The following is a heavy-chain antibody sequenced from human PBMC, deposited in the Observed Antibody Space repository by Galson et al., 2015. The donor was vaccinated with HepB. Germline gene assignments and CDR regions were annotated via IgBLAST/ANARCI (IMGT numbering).Heavy chain of an antibody. J-gene: IGHJ6*02. CDR2: INTNTGNP. CDR1: GYTFTRHA. D-gene: IGHD1-26*01. Sequence: SVKVSCKASGYTFTRHAINWVRQAPGQGLEWMGWINTNTGNPTYAQGSTGRFVFFLDTSVSTAYVQISSLKTEDTAVYYCARDDSGSYRYGMDVWGQGTTVTVS. V-gene: IGHV7-4-1*02. CDR3: ARDDSGSYRYGMDV.